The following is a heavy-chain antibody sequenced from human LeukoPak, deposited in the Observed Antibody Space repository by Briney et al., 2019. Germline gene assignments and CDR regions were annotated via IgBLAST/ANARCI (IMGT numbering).Heavy chain of an antibody. CDR2: ISSSGSTI. V-gene: IGHV3-11*04. CDR1: GFTFSDYY. J-gene: IGHJ6*02. D-gene: IGHD6-6*01. CDR3: ARLHIAARVYYYYYGMDV. Sequence: GGSLRLSCAASGFTFSDYYMSWIRQAPGKGLEWVSYISSSGSTIYYADSVKGRLTISRDSAKNSLYLQMSSLRVEDTAVYYCARLHIAARVYYYYYGMDVWGQGTTVTVSS.